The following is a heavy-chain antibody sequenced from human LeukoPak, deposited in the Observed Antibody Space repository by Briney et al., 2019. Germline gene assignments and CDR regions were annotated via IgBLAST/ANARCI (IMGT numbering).Heavy chain of an antibody. J-gene: IGHJ5*02. D-gene: IGHD3-10*01. V-gene: IGHV1-2*02. Sequence: ASVKVSCKASGYTFTGYYMHWVRQAPGQGLEWMGWINPNSGGTNYAQKFQGRVTMTRDTSISTAYMELSRLRSDDTAVYYCARTPPVRLWFGELSPYNWFDPWGQGTLVTVSS. CDR2: INPNSGGT. CDR3: ARTPPVRLWFGELSPYNWFDP. CDR1: GYTFTGYY.